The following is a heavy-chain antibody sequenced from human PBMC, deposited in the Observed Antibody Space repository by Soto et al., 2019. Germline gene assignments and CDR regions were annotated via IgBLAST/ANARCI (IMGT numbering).Heavy chain of an antibody. CDR2: ISGSGGST. Sequence: EVQLLESGGGLVQPGGSLRLSCAASGFTFSSYAMSWVRQAPGKGLEWVSAISGSGGSTYYADSVKGRFTISRDNSKNTLYLQMNSMRAEDTAVYYCAKVNGYSSSWYSDAFDIWGQGTMVTVSS. CDR1: GFTFSSYA. D-gene: IGHD6-13*01. CDR3: AKVNGYSSSWYSDAFDI. J-gene: IGHJ3*02. V-gene: IGHV3-23*01.